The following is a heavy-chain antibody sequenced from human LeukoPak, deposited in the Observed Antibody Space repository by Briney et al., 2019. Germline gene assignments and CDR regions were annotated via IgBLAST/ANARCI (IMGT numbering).Heavy chain of an antibody. CDR3: ARGTFYDIFTGYTFDY. Sequence: PGRSLRLSCTTSGFTFGDYAMSWVRQAPGKGLEWVAFVRNKANGGTTDYAASVKGRFTISRDDSKSIAYLQMNSLKTEDTAMYYCARGTFYDIFTGYTFDYWGKGTLVTVSS. D-gene: IGHD3-9*01. V-gene: IGHV3-49*04. CDR1: GFTFGDYA. CDR2: VRNKANGGTT. J-gene: IGHJ4*02.